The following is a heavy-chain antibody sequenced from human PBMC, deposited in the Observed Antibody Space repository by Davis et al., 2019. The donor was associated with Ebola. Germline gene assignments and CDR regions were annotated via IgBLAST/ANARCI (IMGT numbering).Heavy chain of an antibody. CDR1: GFIFDDYA. CDR3: AKDSGDFWSGYQYYFDY. D-gene: IGHD3-3*01. J-gene: IGHJ4*02. Sequence: SLKISCAASGFIFDDYAMHWVRQAPGKGLEWVSGISWNSGSIGYADSVKGRFTISRDNAKNSLYLQMNSLRAEDTALYYCAKDSGDFWSGYQYYFDYWGQGTLVTVSS. V-gene: IGHV3-9*01. CDR2: ISWNSGSI.